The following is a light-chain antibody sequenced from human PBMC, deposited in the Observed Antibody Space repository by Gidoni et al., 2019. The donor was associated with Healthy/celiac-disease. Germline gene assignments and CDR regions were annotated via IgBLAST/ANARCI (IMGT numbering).Light chain of an antibody. Sequence: AIRMTQSPSSFSASTGDRVTITCRASQGISSYLAWYQQKPGKAPKLLIYAASTLQSGVPSRFSGSGSGTDFTLTSSCLQSEEFATYYCQQYYSYPPTFGPGTKVDIK. CDR1: QGISSY. CDR3: QQYYSYPPT. CDR2: AAS. J-gene: IGKJ3*01. V-gene: IGKV1-8*01.